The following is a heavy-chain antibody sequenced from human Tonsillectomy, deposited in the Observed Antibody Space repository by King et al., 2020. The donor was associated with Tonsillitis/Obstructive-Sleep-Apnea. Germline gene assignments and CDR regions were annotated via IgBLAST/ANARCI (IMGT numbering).Heavy chain of an antibody. J-gene: IGHJ4*02. Sequence: VQLQQWGAGLLKPSETLSLTCAVYGGSFSGYYWSWIRQPPGKGLEWIGEINHSGSTNYNPSLKSRVTISVDTSKNQFSLKLSSVTAADTAVYYCATSSYGVWSGYRRPSLDYWGQGTLVSVSS. V-gene: IGHV4-34*01. D-gene: IGHD3-3*01. CDR2: INHSGST. CDR3: ATSSYGVWSGYRRPSLDY. CDR1: GGSFSGYY.